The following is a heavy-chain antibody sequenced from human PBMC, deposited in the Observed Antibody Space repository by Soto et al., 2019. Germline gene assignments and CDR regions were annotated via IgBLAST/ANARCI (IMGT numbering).Heavy chain of an antibody. CDR3: ARRGAMGRGVIH. Sequence: PSETLSLTCTVSGGSISSSSYYWGWIRQPPGKGLEWIGSIYYSGSTYYNPSLKSRVTISVDTSKNQFSLKRSSVTAADTAVYYCARRGAMGRGVIHWGPGTLVT. CDR2: IYYSGST. D-gene: IGHD3-10*01. J-gene: IGHJ4*02. CDR1: GGSISSSSYY. V-gene: IGHV4-39*01.